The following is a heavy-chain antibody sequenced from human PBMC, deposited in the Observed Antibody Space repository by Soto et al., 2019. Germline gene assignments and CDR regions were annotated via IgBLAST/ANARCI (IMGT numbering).Heavy chain of an antibody. V-gene: IGHV1-69*01. CDR3: ARVTTWGSSWWGEAKGDYYYGMDV. CDR1: GGTFSSYA. J-gene: IGHJ6*02. CDR2: IIPIFGTA. D-gene: IGHD6-13*01. Sequence: QVQLVQSGAEVKKPGSSVKVSCKASGGTFSSYAISWVRQAPGQGLEWMGGIIPIFGTANYAQKFQGRVTITADESTSTAYMELSSLRSEDTAVYYCARVTTWGSSWWGEAKGDYYYGMDVWGQGTTVTVSS.